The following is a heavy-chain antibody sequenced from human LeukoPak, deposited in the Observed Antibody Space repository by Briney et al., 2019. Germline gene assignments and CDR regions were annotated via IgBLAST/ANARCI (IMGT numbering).Heavy chain of an antibody. D-gene: IGHD6-6*01. V-gene: IGHV3-11*04. Sequence: GGSLRLSCAVSGFTFSDYYMSWIRQAPGKGLEWVSYISSSGNTIYYADSVKGRFTISRDNAKNTLYLQMNSLRAEDTAVYYCARSFGVAARSYYYMDVWGKGTTVTVSS. CDR3: ARSFGVAARSYYYMDV. J-gene: IGHJ6*03. CDR1: GFTFSDYY. CDR2: ISSSGNTI.